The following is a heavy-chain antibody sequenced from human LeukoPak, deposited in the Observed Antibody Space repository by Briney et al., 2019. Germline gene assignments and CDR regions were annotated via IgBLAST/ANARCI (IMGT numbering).Heavy chain of an antibody. V-gene: IGHV3-7*01. CDR2: IKRDGSEK. CDR1: GFPISSYW. Sequence: PGRSLRLSCAASGFPISSYWMSWVRPAPGKGLEWVANIKRDGSEKYYVDSVKGRFTISRDNAKNSLYLQMNSLRAEDTAVYYCATYRGYPVDYWGQGTLVTVSS. J-gene: IGHJ4*02. CDR3: ATYRGYPVDY. D-gene: IGHD1-1*01.